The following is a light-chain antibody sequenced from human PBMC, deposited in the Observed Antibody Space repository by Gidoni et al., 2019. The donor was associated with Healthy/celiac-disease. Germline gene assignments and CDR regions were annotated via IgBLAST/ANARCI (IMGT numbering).Light chain of an antibody. J-gene: IGKJ4*01. V-gene: IGKV1-39*01. CDR3: QQSYSTPLT. CDR1: QSISSY. CDR2: AAS. Sequence: DIQMTQSPSSLSASVGDRVTITCRASQSISSYLNGYQPKPGKAPKLLIYAASSLQSGVPSRFSGSGSGTDFTLTISSLQPVDFATYYCQQSYSTPLTFGGGTKVEIK.